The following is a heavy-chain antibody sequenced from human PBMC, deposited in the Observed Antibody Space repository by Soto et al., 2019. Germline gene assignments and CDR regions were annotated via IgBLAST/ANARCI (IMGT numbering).Heavy chain of an antibody. V-gene: IGHV3-15*01. Sequence: EVQLVESGGGLVKPGGSLRLSCAASGFTFSNAWMSWVRQAPGKGLEWVGRIKSKTDGGTTDYAAPVKGRFTISRDDSKNMLYLQMNSLKTEDTAVYYCTTYCTNGVCYNYYYYGMDVWGQGTTVTVSS. CDR3: TTYCTNGVCYNYYYYGMDV. CDR1: GFTFSNAW. CDR2: IKSKTDGGTT. D-gene: IGHD2-8*01. J-gene: IGHJ6*02.